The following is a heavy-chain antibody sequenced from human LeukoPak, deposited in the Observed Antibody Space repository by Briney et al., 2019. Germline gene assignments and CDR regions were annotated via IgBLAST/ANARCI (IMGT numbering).Heavy chain of an antibody. J-gene: IGHJ4*02. D-gene: IGHD4-17*01. CDR1: GGSISSYY. V-gene: IGHV4-4*07. CDR3: ARVSVTKPHFDY. CDR2: IYTSGST. Sequence: SQTLSLTCPVSGGSISSYYWSWIRQPAGKGLEWIGRIYTSGSTNYNPSIKSRVTMSVDTSKNQFSLKLSSVTAADTAVYYCARVSVTKPHFDYWGQGTLVTVSS.